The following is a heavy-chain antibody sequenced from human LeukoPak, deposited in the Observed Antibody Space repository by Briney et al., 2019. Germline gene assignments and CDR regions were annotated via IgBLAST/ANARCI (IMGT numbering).Heavy chain of an antibody. Sequence: PSETLSLTCTVSGGSISSGGYYWSWIRQPPGKGLEWIGYIYYSGSTYYNPSLKSRVTISVDRSKNQFSLKLSSVTAADTAVYYCARGLRVRGVIKDYWGQGTLVTVSS. CDR2: IYYSGST. V-gene: IGHV4-30-2*01. D-gene: IGHD3-10*01. CDR3: ARGLRVRGVIKDY. J-gene: IGHJ4*02. CDR1: GGSISSGGYY.